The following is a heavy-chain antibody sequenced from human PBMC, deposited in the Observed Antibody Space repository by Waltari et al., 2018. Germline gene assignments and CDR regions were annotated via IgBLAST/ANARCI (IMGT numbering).Heavy chain of an antibody. V-gene: IGHV4-34*01. D-gene: IGHD2-15*01. CDR1: GGSFSGYY. CDR3: ARESAGGGYCSGGSCTPTAVDY. J-gene: IGHJ4*02. Sequence: QVQLQQWGAGLLKPSETLSLTCAVYGGSFSGYYWSWIRQPQGKGLEWIGESNHSGSTNYNPSLKSRVTISVDTSKNQFSLKLSSVTAADTAVYYCARESAGGGYCSGGSCTPTAVDYWGQGTLVTVSS. CDR2: SNHSGST.